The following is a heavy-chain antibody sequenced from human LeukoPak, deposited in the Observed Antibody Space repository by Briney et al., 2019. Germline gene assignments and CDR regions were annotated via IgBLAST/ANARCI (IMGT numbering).Heavy chain of an antibody. CDR2: ISYDGSNK. D-gene: IGHD1-26*01. J-gene: IGHJ5*02. CDR3: AKDPQWEPPDWFDP. Sequence: PGGSLRLSCAASGFTFSSYGMHWVRQAPGKGLEWVAVISYDGSNKYYADSVKGRFTISGDNSKNTLYLQMNSLRAEDTAVYYCAKDPQWEPPDWFDPWGQGTLVTVSS. V-gene: IGHV3-30*18. CDR1: GFTFSSYG.